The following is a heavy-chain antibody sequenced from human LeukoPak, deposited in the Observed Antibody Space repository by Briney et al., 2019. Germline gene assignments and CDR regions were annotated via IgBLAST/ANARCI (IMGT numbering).Heavy chain of an antibody. J-gene: IGHJ4*02. D-gene: IGHD6-6*01. CDR2: IYSGGST. CDR3: AKMSSSDHFDY. CDR1: EFTFSSNY. Sequence: GGSLRLSRAASEFTFSSNYMSWVRQAPGKGLEWVSVIYSGGSTYYSDSVKGRFTISRDNSENTLYLQMNSLRAEDTAVYYCAKMSSSDHFDYWGQGTLVTVSS. V-gene: IGHV3-66*02.